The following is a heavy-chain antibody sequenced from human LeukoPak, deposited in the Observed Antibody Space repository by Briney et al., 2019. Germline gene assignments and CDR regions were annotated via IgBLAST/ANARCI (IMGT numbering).Heavy chain of an antibody. V-gene: IGHV4-39*01. CDR1: GDSVSRSNYF. CDR3: ARRGGGSITYFDY. J-gene: IGHJ4*02. CDR2: LYYSGST. Sequence: SETLSLTCTVSGDSVSRSNYFWGWIRQPPGKGLEWIGSLYYSGSTYYNPSLESRVTISVATSKNQFSLKLNSVTAADTAVYYCARRGGGSITYFDYWSQGTLVTVSS. D-gene: IGHD3-10*01.